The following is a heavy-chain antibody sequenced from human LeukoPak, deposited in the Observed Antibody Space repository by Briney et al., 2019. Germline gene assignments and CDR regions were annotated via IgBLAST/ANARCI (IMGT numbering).Heavy chain of an antibody. CDR1: GGSISSYY. CDR3: ARDSVRFLEWLPYYYYYGMDV. J-gene: IGHJ6*02. V-gene: IGHV4-4*07. CDR2: IYTSGST. Sequence: SETLSLTCTVSGGSISSYYWSWIRQSAGKGLEWIGRIYTSGSTNYNPSLKSRVTMSVDTSKNQFSLKLSSVTAADTAVYYCARDSVRFLEWLPYYYYYGMDVWGQGTTVTVSS. D-gene: IGHD3-3*01.